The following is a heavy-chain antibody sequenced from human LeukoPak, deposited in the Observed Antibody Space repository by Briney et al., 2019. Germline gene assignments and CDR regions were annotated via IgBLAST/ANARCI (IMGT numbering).Heavy chain of an antibody. CDR2: VYYTGST. CDR3: ARGFWEYNFDY. J-gene: IGHJ4*02. CDR1: DGSINTISDY. D-gene: IGHD3-3*01. Sequence: SETLSLTCSVSDGSINTISDYWGWVRQPPGKGLEWIGSVYYTGSTYYNAPFKSRVTISIDTSKNQFSLKLSSVTGADTAVYYCARGFWEYNFDYWGQGTLVTVSS. V-gene: IGHV4-39*07.